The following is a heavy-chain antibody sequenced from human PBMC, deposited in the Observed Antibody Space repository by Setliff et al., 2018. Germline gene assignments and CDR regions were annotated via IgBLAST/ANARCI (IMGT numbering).Heavy chain of an antibody. CDR2: ISNRGST. CDR1: GDYISSQY. Sequence: SETLSLTCTVSGDYISSQYWSWIRQPPGKGLEWIGYISNRGSTDYNPSLKSRVTISEDTSKNQFSLKLSSVTAADTAVYYCARRETYYNFWSGYYAYWGQGTLVTVSS. CDR3: ARRETYYNFWSGYYAY. J-gene: IGHJ4*02. D-gene: IGHD3-3*01. V-gene: IGHV4-59*11.